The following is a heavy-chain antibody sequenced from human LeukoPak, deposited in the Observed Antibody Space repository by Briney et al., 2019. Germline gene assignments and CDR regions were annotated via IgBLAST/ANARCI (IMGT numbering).Heavy chain of an antibody. J-gene: IGHJ4*02. CDR2: INPSGGST. Sequence: GASVKVSCKASGYTFTSYYMHWVRQAPGQGLEWMGIINPSGGSTSYAQKFQGRVTMTRDMSTSTVYMELSSLRSEDTAVYYCAGDLPPDSSGYSVLDYWGQGTLVTVSS. CDR1: GYTFTSYY. D-gene: IGHD3-22*01. CDR3: AGDLPPDSSGYSVLDY. V-gene: IGHV1-46*01.